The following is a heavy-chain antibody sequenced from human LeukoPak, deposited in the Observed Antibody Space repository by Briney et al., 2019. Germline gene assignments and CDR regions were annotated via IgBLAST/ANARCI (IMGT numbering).Heavy chain of an antibody. CDR3: ARVLPAYWNGDPPYYMDV. CDR2: MYHSGSA. D-gene: IGHD2-21*01. J-gene: IGHJ6*03. V-gene: IGHV4-59*01. CDR1: GGSIDSYF. Sequence: SETLSLTCTVSGGSIDSYFWTWIRQPPGKGLEFIGNMYHSGSASYNASLKGRATISLGSSRKEFSLKLTSVTAADTAVYFCARVLPAYWNGDPPYYMDVWGKGTTVTVSS.